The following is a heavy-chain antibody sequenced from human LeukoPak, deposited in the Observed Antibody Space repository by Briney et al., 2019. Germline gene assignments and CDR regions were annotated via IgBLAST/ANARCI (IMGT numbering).Heavy chain of an antibody. J-gene: IGHJ4*02. CDR1: GGTFSIYG. Sequence: SVNVSCKASGGTFSIYGISLLRQAPGQGLEWVGGIIPIFGTANYPQKFQGRVTITADESTSTAYMELSSLRSEDTAAYYCVAHIAAAGTGEAYCGQGTLVTVSS. D-gene: IGHD6-13*01. CDR3: VAHIAAAGTGEAY. V-gene: IGHV1-69*01. CDR2: IIPIFGTA.